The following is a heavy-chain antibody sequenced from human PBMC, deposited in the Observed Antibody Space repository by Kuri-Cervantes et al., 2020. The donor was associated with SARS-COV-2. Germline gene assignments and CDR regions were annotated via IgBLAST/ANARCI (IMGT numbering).Heavy chain of an antibody. J-gene: IGHJ6*03. CDR1: GFTFSSYA. V-gene: IGHV3-30*04. Sequence: GESLKISCAASGFTFSSYAMHWVRQAPGKGLEWVAVISYDGSNKYYADSVKGRFTISRDNSKNTLYLQMNSQRAVDTAVYYCARKGMRPSKYYYYYCMDVWGKGTTVTVSS. D-gene: IGHD2-2*01. CDR2: ISYDGSNK. CDR3: ARKGMRPSKYYYYYCMDV.